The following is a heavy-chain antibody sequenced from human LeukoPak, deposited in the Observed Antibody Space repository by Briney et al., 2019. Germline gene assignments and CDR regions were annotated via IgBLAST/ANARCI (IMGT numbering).Heavy chain of an antibody. CDR2: ISAYNGNT. V-gene: IGHV1-18*01. Sequence: ASVKVSCKASGYTFTSYGISWVRQAPGQGLEWMGWISAYNGNTNYAQKLQGRVTMTTDTSTSTAYMELRSLRSDDTAVYYCARDRNMITPPGDAFDIWGQGTMVTVSS. J-gene: IGHJ3*02. CDR3: ARDRNMITPPGDAFDI. CDR1: GYTFTSYG. D-gene: IGHD3-16*01.